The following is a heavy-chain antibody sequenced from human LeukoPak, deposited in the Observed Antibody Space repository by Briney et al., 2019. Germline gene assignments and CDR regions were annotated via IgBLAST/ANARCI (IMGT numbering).Heavy chain of an antibody. D-gene: IGHD4-11*01. CDR2: INSDGSIT. CDR3: VRGNDYSVFDI. Sequence: PGGSLRLSCAASGFTFTTYWMHWVRQAPGKGLLWVSRINSDGSITNYADSVKGRFTTSRDNVKNTLYLQMNSLRAEDTAVYYCVRGNDYSVFDIWGQGTMLTVSS. CDR1: GFTFTTYW. J-gene: IGHJ3*02. V-gene: IGHV3-74*01.